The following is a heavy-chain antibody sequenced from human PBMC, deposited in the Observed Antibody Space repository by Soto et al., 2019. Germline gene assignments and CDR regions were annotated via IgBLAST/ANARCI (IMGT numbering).Heavy chain of an antibody. V-gene: IGHV5-51*01. CDR3: AIPSGSDTFYDAFHI. CDR2: IYPGDSDT. Sequence: LGESLKISCKGSGYSFTSYWIGWVRQMPGKGLEWMGIIYPGDSDTRYSPSFRGQVTISVDKSVTTAYLQWNSLKASDTALYYCAIPSGSDTFYDAFHIWGQGTMVTVSS. CDR1: GYSFTSYW. D-gene: IGHD3-10*01. J-gene: IGHJ3*02.